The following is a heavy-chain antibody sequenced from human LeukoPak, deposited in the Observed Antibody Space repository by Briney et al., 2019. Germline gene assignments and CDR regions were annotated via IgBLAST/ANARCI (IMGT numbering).Heavy chain of an antibody. CDR2: INHSGST. Sequence: PSETLSLTCTVSGGSISSYYWSWIRQPPGKGLEWIGEINHSGSTNYNPSLKSRVTISVDTSKNQFSLKLSSVTAADTAVYYCARGLYDFWSGSNNYYYGMDVWGQGTTVTVSS. D-gene: IGHD3-3*01. V-gene: IGHV4-34*01. J-gene: IGHJ6*02. CDR3: ARGLYDFWSGSNNYYYGMDV. CDR1: GGSISSYY.